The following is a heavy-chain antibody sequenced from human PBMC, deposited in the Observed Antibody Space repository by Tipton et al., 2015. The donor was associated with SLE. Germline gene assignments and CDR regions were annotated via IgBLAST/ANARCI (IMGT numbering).Heavy chain of an antibody. CDR1: GGSISSYY. CDR2: ISWDGGST. J-gene: IGHJ4*02. D-gene: IGHD6-13*01. CDR3: ARQAAAEYYFDY. Sequence: LSLTCTVSGGSISSYYWSWVRQAPGKGLEWVSLISWDGGSTYYADSVKGRFTISRDNSKNSLYLQMNSLRTEDTALYYCARQAAAEYYFDYWGQGTLVTVSS. V-gene: IGHV3-43*01.